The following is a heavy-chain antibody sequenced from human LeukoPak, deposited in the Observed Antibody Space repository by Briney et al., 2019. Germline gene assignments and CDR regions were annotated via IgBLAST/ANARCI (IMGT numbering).Heavy chain of an antibody. Sequence: GGSLRLSYATSGFPFETNAMSWVRQAPGKGLEWVATIGNTETFYADSVTGRFTISRDNSKNTVNLQMNRLRVEDTAIYYCAKDWIQFNRVFDCFDSWGQGTLVTVSS. CDR3: AKDWIQFNRVFDCFDS. D-gene: IGHD5-18*01. J-gene: IGHJ4*02. CDR2: IGNTET. CDR1: GFPFETNA. V-gene: IGHV3-23*01.